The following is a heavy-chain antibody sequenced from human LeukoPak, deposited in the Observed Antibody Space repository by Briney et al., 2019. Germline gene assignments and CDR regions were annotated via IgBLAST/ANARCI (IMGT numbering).Heavy chain of an antibody. V-gene: IGHV3-66*01. J-gene: IGHJ4*02. CDR1: GFTVSGNY. CDR3: ARDPGYGLGVDYGDY. CDR2: IHRGGNT. Sequence: PGGSLRLSCAASGFTVSGNYMSWVRQAPGKGLEWLSVIHRGGNTYYADSVKGRFTISRDSSKNTVFLQMDSQRAEDTAVYYCARDPGYGLGVDYGDYWGQGTLVTVSS. D-gene: IGHD3-10*01.